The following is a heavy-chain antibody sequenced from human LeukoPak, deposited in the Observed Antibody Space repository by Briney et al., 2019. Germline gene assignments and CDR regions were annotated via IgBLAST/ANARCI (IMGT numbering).Heavy chain of an antibody. D-gene: IGHD6-19*01. CDR3: ARARTLYSSGWYGGGVGY. CDR2: INPNSGGT. CDR1: GYTFTGYY. J-gene: IGHJ4*02. V-gene: IGHV1-2*02. Sequence: GASVKVSCKASGYTFTGYYMHWVRQAPGQGLEWMGWINPNSGGTNYAQKFQGRVTMTRDTSISTAYMELSRLRSDDTAVYYCARARTLYSSGWYGGGVGYWGQGTLVTVS.